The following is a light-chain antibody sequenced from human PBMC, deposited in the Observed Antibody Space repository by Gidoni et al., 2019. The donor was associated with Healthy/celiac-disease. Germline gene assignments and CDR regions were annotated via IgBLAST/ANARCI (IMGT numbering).Light chain of an antibody. V-gene: IGKV1-33*01. J-gene: IGKJ4*01. CDR3: QQYDNPALT. Sequence: DIQMTQSPSSLSASVGDRVTITCQASQAISNYLNWYQQKPGKAPKLLIYDASNVETGVPSRFSGSGSGTDFTFTIRSLQPEDIATYYWQQYDNPALTFGGGTKVEIK. CDR2: DAS. CDR1: QAISNY.